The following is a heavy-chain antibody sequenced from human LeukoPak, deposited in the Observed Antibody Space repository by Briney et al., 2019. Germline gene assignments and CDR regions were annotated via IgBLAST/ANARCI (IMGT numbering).Heavy chain of an antibody. J-gene: IGHJ3*02. D-gene: IGHD6-6*01. CDR1: GYTFTNYG. Sequence: GASVKVSCKASGYTFTNYGISWVRQAPGQGLEWMGWSSAYNGNTNYAQKFQGRVTMTRDTSISTAYMELSRLRSDDTAVYYCARFRSSEDNAFEIWGQGTQVTVSS. CDR2: SSAYNGNT. CDR3: ARFRSSEDNAFEI. V-gene: IGHV1-18*01.